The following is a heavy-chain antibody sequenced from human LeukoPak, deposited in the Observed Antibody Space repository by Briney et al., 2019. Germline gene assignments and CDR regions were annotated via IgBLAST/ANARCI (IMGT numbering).Heavy chain of an antibody. CDR1: GFTFSSYW. Sequence: QSGGSLRLSCAASGFTFSSYWMHWVRQVPGKGLVWVSRINADGSTTTYADSVKGRFIISRDNAKNTVYPQMNSLRPEDTAVYYCATEATLGHWGQGTLVTVSS. D-gene: IGHD7-27*01. V-gene: IGHV3-74*01. CDR3: ATEATLGH. CDR2: INADGSTT. J-gene: IGHJ4*02.